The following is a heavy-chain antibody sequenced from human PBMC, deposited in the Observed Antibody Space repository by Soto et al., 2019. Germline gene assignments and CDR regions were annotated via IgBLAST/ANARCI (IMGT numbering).Heavy chain of an antibody. J-gene: IGHJ5*01. CDR1: GGNVSSNDST. V-gene: IGHV6-1*01. CDR3: SRLIGNSWLDS. CDR2: TYYRSKWYN. Sequence: SQTLSRTCAISGGNVSSNDSTWDWIRQSPSRGLEWLGRTYYRSKWYNDYAVSVKGRITINPDTSNNQLSLQLNSVTPDDTAVYYCSRLIGNSWLDSCGQRTLVPVSS. D-gene: IGHD2-8*01.